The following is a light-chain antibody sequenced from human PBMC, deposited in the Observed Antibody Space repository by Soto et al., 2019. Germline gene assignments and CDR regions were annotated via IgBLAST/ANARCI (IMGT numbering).Light chain of an antibody. CDR2: DVS. J-gene: IGLJ1*01. CDR1: SSDVGGYNY. Sequence: QSALTQPASVSGSPGQSITISCTGTSSDVGGYNYVSWYQQHPGKAPKLMIYDVSNRPSRVSNRFSGSKSGNTASLTISGLQAEDEADYSCSSYTSSSTRVFGTATKVTVL. V-gene: IGLV2-14*01. CDR3: SSYTSSSTRV.